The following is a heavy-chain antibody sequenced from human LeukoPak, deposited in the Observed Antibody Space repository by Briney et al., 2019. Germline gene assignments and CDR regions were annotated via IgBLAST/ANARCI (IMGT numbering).Heavy chain of an antibody. J-gene: IGHJ4*02. CDR2: IHHSGST. CDR1: GYSLSSGYY. V-gene: IGHV4-38-2*02. CDR3: ARVAAGTSGLDY. Sequence: SETLSLTCIVSGYSLSSGYYWGWIRQPPGKGLEWIGNIHHSGSTYYNPSLKSRVTISVDTSKNQLSLKLSSVTAADTAVYYCARVAAGTSGLDYWGQGTLVTVSS. D-gene: IGHD6-13*01.